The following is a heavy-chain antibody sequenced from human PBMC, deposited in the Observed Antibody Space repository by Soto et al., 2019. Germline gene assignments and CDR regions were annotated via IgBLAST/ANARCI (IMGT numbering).Heavy chain of an antibody. Sequence: QVQLVQSGAEVKKPGASVKVSCKASGYTFTSYGLSWARQAPGQGLEWMGWISAYNGNTNYAQKLQGRVTMTTDTSTSTAYRELRSLTSDNTAVNYCARDSPPVDYWGQGNLVSVSS. V-gene: IGHV1-18*01. CDR1: GYTFTSYG. CDR2: ISAYNGNT. J-gene: IGHJ4*02. CDR3: ARDSPPVDY.